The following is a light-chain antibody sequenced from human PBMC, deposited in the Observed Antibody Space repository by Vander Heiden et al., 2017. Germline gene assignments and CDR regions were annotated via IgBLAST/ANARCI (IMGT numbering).Light chain of an antibody. CDR2: LEDSGSD. CDR1: GGHSSYI. CDR3: ETWNSNAHWV. V-gene: IGLV4-60*03. Sequence: QPVLTQSSSPSASLGPSLKLTCTLSGGHSSYIIARHQRQPGKAPRSLMKLEDSGSDNKGGGVPGRFSGYSAGADRYLTITNQESEDDADYYRETWNSNAHWVFGGGTKLTVL. J-gene: IGLJ3*02.